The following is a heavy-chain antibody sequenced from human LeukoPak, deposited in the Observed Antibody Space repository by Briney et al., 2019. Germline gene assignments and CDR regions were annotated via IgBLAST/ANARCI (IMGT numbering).Heavy chain of an antibody. CDR1: GYTFTGYY. Sequence: ASVKVSCKASGYTFTGYYMHWVRQAPGQGLEWMGRINPNSGGTNYAQKFQGRVTMTRDTPISTAYMELSRLRSDDTAVYYCATRPTGATTEDYWGQGTLVTVSS. D-gene: IGHD1-26*01. V-gene: IGHV1-2*06. CDR2: INPNSGGT. J-gene: IGHJ4*02. CDR3: ATRPTGATTEDY.